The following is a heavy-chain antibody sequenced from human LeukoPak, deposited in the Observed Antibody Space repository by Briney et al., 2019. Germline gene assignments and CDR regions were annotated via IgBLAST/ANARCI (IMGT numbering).Heavy chain of an antibody. J-gene: IGHJ4*02. D-gene: IGHD3-16*02. CDR1: GGSISSYY. V-gene: IGHV4-59*01. CDR3: ARGVVWGSYRHFDY. CDR2: IYYSGST. Sequence: PSETLSLTCTVSGGSISSYYWSGIRQPPGKGLEWIGYIYYSGSTNYNPSLKSRVTISVDTSKNQFSLKLSSVTAADTAVYYCARGVVWGSYRHFDYWGQGTLVTVSS.